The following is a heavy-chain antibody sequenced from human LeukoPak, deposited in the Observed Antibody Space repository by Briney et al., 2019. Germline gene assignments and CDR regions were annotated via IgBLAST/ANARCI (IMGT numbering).Heavy chain of an antibody. Sequence: PGGSLTLSCTVSGFTFSSYRMTWVRQVPGKGLQWVANINQDGREKYYMDSMKGRLNISRDNTENSVFLQLTSLRPEDTGIYFCAKGRDYGDFWGQGTLVAVSS. CDR2: INQDGREK. CDR3: AKGRDYGDF. CDR1: GFTFSSYR. V-gene: IGHV3-7*01. J-gene: IGHJ4*02.